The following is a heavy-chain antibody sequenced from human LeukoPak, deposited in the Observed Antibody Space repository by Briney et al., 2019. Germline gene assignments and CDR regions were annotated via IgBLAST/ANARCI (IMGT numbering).Heavy chain of an antibody. D-gene: IGHD5-24*01. J-gene: IGHJ4*02. CDR1: GFTFSTSW. V-gene: IGHV3-74*01. CDR2: IYGDGSST. Sequence: GGSLRLSCAASGFTFSTSWMHWVRQAPGKGLVWVSLIYGDGSSTTYEDPVKGRFTISRDNAKNTLYLQMNSLRAEDTAVYYCARDGGHGYNFEYWGQGTLVTVSS. CDR3: ARDGGHGYNFEY.